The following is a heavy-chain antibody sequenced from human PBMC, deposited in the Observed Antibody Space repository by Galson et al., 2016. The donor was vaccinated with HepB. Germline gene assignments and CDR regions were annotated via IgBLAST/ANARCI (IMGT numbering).Heavy chain of an antibody. CDR1: GFAFSSHW. CDR3: SRDRHRLSQNTVIGL. J-gene: IGHJ4*02. V-gene: IGHV3-74*01. CDR2: INSDGTIS. Sequence: SLRLSCAASGFAFSSHWMHWVRQDLGKGLVWVSRINSDGTISNYADSVKGRFTISRDNAKNTVYLHMNNLRAEDTAMYYCSRDRHRLSQNTVIGLWGQGTLVTVSS. D-gene: IGHD2/OR15-2a*01.